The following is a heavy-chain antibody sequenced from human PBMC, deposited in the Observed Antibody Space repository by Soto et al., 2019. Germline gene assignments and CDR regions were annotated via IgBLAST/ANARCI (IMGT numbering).Heavy chain of an antibody. CDR3: AKENSYYDSSEDNDAFDI. V-gene: IGHV1-2*02. Sequence: GASVKVSCKVSGYIFTAYYIHWVRQAPGQGLEWMGWINPNGGGTIYAQKFQGRVTISRDTSSNTVYMELSGLRSDDTAVYYCAKENSYYDSSEDNDAFDIWGQGTMVTVSS. J-gene: IGHJ3*02. CDR1: GYIFTAYY. D-gene: IGHD3-22*01. CDR2: INPNGGGT.